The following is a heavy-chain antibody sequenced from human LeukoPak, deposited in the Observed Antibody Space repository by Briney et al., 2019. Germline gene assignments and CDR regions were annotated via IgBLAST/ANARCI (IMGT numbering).Heavy chain of an antibody. CDR3: ARHEYSGIYFGLYQFDP. V-gene: IGHV4-39*01. CDR1: GGSISRSGYY. Sequence: SSETLSISSTVSGGSISRSGYYWGWIRQPPGKGLEWITSIYYSGSTYYHPSLRPRVTISVDTSKNQLYRKLSSLTAADTPVHFGARHEYSGIYFGLYQFDPWGQGTLVTVSS. D-gene: IGHD1-26*01. J-gene: IGHJ5*02. CDR2: IYYSGST.